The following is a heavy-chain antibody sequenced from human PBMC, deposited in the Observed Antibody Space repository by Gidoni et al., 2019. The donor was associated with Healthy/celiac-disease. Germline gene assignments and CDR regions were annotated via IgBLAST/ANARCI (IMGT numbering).Heavy chain of an antibody. CDR1: GFTFRSYW. V-gene: IGHV3-7*03. CDR3: ARGGWLEFDY. CDR2: IKQDGSEK. Sequence: EVQLVESGGGLVQPGGSLRLSCAASGFTFRSYWMSWVRQVPGKGLEWVANIKQDGSEKYYVDSVKGRFTISRDNAKNSLYLQMNSLRAEDTAVYYCARGGWLEFDYWGQGTLVTVSS. D-gene: IGHD2-15*01. J-gene: IGHJ4*02.